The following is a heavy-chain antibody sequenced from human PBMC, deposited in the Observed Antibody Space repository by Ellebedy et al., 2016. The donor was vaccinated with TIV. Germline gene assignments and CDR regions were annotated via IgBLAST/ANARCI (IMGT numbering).Heavy chain of an antibody. V-gene: IGHV3-30-3*01. Sequence: GGSLRLXCTASGFSFSDYAMHWVRQAPGKGLEWVAAISFAGNNKYYADSVKGRFTISRDNSKNTLYLQMNSLRAEDTAVYYCATDGSGSYPDYYGLDVWGQGTTVTVSS. J-gene: IGHJ6*02. D-gene: IGHD3-10*01. CDR3: ATDGSGSYPDYYGLDV. CDR2: ISFAGNNK. CDR1: GFSFSDYA.